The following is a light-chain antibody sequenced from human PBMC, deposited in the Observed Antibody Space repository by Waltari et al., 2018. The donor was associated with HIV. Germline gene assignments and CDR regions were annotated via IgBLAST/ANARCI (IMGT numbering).Light chain of an antibody. CDR3: AVWDGSLSAWL. J-gene: IGLJ3*02. Sequence: QSVLTQSPSTSASPGQRVTISCSGTSSNIGNNFVSWYQRLPGTAPKLLIFRNNQRPSGVLDRFSGSKSDTSASLVISVLRSEDEAEYFCAVWDGSLSAWLFGGGTKVAVL. V-gene: IGLV1-47*01. CDR2: RNN. CDR1: SSNIGNNF.